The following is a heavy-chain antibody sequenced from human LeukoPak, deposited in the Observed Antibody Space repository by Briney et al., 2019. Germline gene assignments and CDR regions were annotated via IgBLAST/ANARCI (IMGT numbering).Heavy chain of an antibody. V-gene: IGHV3-23*01. D-gene: IGHD4-17*01. CDR2: ISGSGGGT. Sequence: GGSLRLSCAASGFTFSSYAMSWVRQAPGKGLEWVSAISGSGGGTYYADSVKGRFTISRDNSKNTLYLQMNSLRAEDTAVYYCAKDGSYGDYRSYFDYWGQGTLVTVSS. J-gene: IGHJ4*02. CDR3: AKDGSYGDYRSYFDY. CDR1: GFTFSSYA.